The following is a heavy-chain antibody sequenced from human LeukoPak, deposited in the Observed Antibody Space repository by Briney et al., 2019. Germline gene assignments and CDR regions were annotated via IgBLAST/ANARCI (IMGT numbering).Heavy chain of an antibody. CDR2: IYYSGST. Sequence: PSQTLSLTCTVSGGSISSGGYYWSWIRQHPGKGLEWIGYIYYSGSTYYNPSLKSRVTISVDTSKNQFSLKLSSVTAADTAVYYCAREDDSYYYYGMDVWGQGTRSPSP. CDR1: GGSISSGGYY. CDR3: AREDDSYYYYGMDV. J-gene: IGHJ6*02. V-gene: IGHV4-31*03. D-gene: IGHD3-22*01.